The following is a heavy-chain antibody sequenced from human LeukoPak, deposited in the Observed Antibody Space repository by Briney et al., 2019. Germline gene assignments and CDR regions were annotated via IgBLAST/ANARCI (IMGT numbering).Heavy chain of an antibody. V-gene: IGHV3-30*18. CDR1: GYTFTSYY. CDR2: ISYDGSNK. Sequence: SCKASGYTFTSYYMHWVRQAPGKGLEWVAVISYDGSNKYYADSVKGRFTISRDNSKNTLYLQMNSLRAEDTAVYYCAKDIAVAGNDYFDYWGQGTLVTVSS. D-gene: IGHD6-19*01. CDR3: AKDIAVAGNDYFDY. J-gene: IGHJ4*02.